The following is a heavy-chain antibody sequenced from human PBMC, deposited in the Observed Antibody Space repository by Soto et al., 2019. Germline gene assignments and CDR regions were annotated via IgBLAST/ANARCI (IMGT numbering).Heavy chain of an antibody. CDR2: ISAYNGNT. CDR1: GYTFTSYG. Sequence: ASVKVSCKASGYTFTSYGISWVRQAPGQGLEWMGWISAYNGNTNYAQKLQGRVTMTTDTSTSTAYMELRSLRSDDTAVYYCARDKEGGVITYYYYGMDVWGQGTTVTVSS. CDR3: ARDKEGGVITYYYYGMDV. J-gene: IGHJ6*02. D-gene: IGHD3-3*01. V-gene: IGHV1-18*01.